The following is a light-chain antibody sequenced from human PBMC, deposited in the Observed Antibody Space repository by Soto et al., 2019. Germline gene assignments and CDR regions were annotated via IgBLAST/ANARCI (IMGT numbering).Light chain of an antibody. CDR2: DVS. CDR1: QSVSRY. CDR3: LQRSNWLT. Sequence: EIVLTQSLATLSLSPGERATLFCRADQSVSRYLAWYQQKPGQAPRLLIYDVSIRATGIPARFSGTGSGTDFTLTISSLEPEDFAVYYCLQRSNWLTFGGGTKVEIK. V-gene: IGKV3-11*01. J-gene: IGKJ4*01.